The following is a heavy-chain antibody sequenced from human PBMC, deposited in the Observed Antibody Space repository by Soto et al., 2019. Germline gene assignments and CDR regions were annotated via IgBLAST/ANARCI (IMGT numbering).Heavy chain of an antibody. J-gene: IGHJ6*02. V-gene: IGHV3-23*01. D-gene: IGHD2-2*01. CDR3: EEDDIVVVPAAIS. Sequence: GGSLRLSCAASGFTFSSYAMSWVRQPPGKGLEWVSSISGSGGSTYYADSVKGRFTISRDNSKNTLYLQMNSRRAADTAVYYCEEDDIVVVPAAISWGQGTTVTVSS. CDR1: GFTFSSYA. CDR2: ISGSGGST.